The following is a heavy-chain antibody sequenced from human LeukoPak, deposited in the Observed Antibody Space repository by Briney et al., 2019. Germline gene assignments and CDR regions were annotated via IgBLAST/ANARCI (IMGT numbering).Heavy chain of an antibody. Sequence: PSETLSLTCAVYNGSFSNYYWRWVRQPPGKGLEWIGEINHHGNTNSNSSLTSRVTISVDTSKNQFSLRLNSVTAADTAVYYCARGGRGIPTARQFYTGNCFDPWGQGTLVTVSS. CDR1: NGSFSNYY. V-gene: IGHV4-34*01. CDR2: INHHGNT. CDR3: ARGGRGIPTARQFYTGNCFDP. D-gene: IGHD2-2*01. J-gene: IGHJ5*02.